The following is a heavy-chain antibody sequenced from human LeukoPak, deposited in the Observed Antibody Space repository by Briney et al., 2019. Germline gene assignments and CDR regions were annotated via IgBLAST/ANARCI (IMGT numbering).Heavy chain of an antibody. CDR3: ARESITGTTGFDP. V-gene: IGHV4-59*11. Sequence: PSQTLSLTCTVSGGSISSHYWSWIRQPPGKGLEWIGYIYYSGSTNYNPSLKSRVTISVDTSKNQFSLKLSSVTAADTAAYYCARESITGTTGFDPWGQGTLVTVSS. CDR2: IYYSGST. D-gene: IGHD1-7*01. J-gene: IGHJ5*02. CDR1: GGSISSHY.